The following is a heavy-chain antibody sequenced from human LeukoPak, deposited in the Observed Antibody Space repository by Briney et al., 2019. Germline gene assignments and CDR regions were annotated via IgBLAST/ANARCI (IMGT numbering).Heavy chain of an antibody. J-gene: IGHJ4*02. V-gene: IGHV3-23*01. D-gene: IGHD3-3*01. CDR2: ISGSGGST. CDR1: GFTFSSYA. CDR3: ARVRFLGPFAY. Sequence: GGSLRLSCAASGFTFSSYAMSWVRQAPGKGLEWVSAISGSGGSTYYADSVKGRFTISRDNSKNTLYLQMNSLRAEDTAVYYCARVRFLGPFAYWGQGTLVTVSS.